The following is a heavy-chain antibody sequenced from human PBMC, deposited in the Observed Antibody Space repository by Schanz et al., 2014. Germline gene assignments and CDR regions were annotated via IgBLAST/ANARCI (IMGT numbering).Heavy chain of an antibody. CDR1: GFTFSDYY. CDR3: ARDMPAAGPNDY. Sequence: QVQLVESGGGVVQPGRSLRLSCAASGFTFSDYYMSWIRQAPGKGLEWVSYISHNSHYTNYADSVKGRFTISRDNSKNTLYLQMNSLRADDTAIYYCARDMPAAGPNDYWGQGTLVTVSS. J-gene: IGHJ4*02. V-gene: IGHV3-11*05. D-gene: IGHD6-13*01. CDR2: ISHNSHYT.